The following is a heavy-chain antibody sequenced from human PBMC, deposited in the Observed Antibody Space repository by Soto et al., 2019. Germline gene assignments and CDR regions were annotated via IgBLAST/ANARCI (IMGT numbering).Heavy chain of an antibody. Sequence: GGSLRLSCAASGFTFSSCAMHWVRQAPGKGLEWVALISYDGSNKYYADSVKRRFTISRDNSKNTLYLQMNSLRAEDTAVYYCARDKRDLRFLEWSYYFDYWGQGTLVTVSS. CDR1: GFTFSSCA. CDR2: ISYDGSNK. V-gene: IGHV3-30-3*01. J-gene: IGHJ4*02. D-gene: IGHD3-3*01. CDR3: ARDKRDLRFLEWSYYFDY.